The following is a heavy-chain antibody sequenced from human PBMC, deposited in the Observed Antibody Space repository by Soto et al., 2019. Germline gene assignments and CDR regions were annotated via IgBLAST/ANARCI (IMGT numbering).Heavy chain of an antibody. D-gene: IGHD5-18*01. CDR1: GGTFSSYA. CDR2: IIPIFGTA. Sequence: EASVKVSCKASGGTFSSYAISWVRQAPGQGLEWMGGIIPIFGTANYAQKFQGRVTITADESTSTAYMELSSLRSEDTAVYYCARLWIQLWLRTHDAFDIWGKGTMVTVSS. J-gene: IGHJ3*02. CDR3: ARLWIQLWLRTHDAFDI. V-gene: IGHV1-69*13.